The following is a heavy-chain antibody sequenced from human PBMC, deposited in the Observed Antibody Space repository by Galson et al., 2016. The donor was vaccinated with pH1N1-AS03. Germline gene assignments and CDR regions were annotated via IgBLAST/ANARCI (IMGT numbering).Heavy chain of an antibody. CDR1: GGSISSYY. CDR2: NYYTGMT. J-gene: IGHJ4*02. D-gene: IGHD2-8*01. Sequence: SETLSLTCNVSGGSISSYYWSWIRQPPGKRLEWIGYNYYTGMTNYNPSLKSRVTISVDTSKNQFSLKLSSVTAADTAIYYCARQNGHRLLWDYWGQGTLVTVSS. V-gene: IGHV4-59*08. CDR3: ARQNGHRLLWDY.